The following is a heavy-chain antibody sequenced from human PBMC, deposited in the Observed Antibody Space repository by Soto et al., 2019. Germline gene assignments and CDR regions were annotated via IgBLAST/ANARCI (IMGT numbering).Heavy chain of an antibody. J-gene: IGHJ4*02. CDR1: GGSVSSGSYY. Sequence: SETLSLTCTVSGGSVSSGSYYWSWIRQPPGKGLEWIGYIYYSGSTNYNPSLKSRVTISVDTSKNQFSLKLSSVTAADTAVYYCAADLTSSSTSCLSYWGQGTLVTVSS. CDR3: AADLTSSSTSCLSY. D-gene: IGHD2-2*01. V-gene: IGHV4-61*01. CDR2: IYYSGST.